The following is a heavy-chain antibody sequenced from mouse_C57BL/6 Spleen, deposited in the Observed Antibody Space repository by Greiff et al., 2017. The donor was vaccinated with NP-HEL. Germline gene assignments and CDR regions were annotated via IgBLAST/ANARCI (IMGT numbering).Heavy chain of an antibody. CDR2: IYPGNSDT. J-gene: IGHJ2*01. V-gene: IGHV1-5*01. Sequence: EVQLQQSGTVLARPGASVKMSCKTSGYTFTSYWMHWVKQRPGQGLEWIGAIYPGNSDTSYNQKFKGKAKLTAVTSASTAYMQLSSLTSEDSAVYFCARLNWDYFDYWGQGTTLTVSS. D-gene: IGHD4-1*01. CDR3: ARLNWDYFDY. CDR1: GYTFTSYW.